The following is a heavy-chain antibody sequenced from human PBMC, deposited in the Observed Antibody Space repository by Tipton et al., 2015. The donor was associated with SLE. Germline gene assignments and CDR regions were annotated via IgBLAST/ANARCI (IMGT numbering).Heavy chain of an antibody. Sequence: TLSLTCTVSGDSISDNYWSWIRQPPGKGLEWVGNIYSTGSTKYNPSPKSRITISVETSKNQFSLRLTSVTVADTAVYYCARDGKVGIPYYFYAMDVWGRGTTVTVSS. V-gene: IGHV4-59*01. CDR3: ARDGKVGIPYYFYAMDV. D-gene: IGHD1-14*01. CDR2: IYSTGST. CDR1: GDSISDNY. J-gene: IGHJ6*02.